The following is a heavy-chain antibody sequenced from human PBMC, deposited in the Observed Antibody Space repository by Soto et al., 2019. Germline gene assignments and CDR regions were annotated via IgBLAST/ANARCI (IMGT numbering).Heavy chain of an antibody. J-gene: IGHJ3*02. CDR1: GFTFTSSA. V-gene: IGHV1-58*01. D-gene: IGHD3-9*01. CDR2: IVVGSGNT. CDR3: AAALTSGAFDI. Sequence: SVKVSCKASGFTFTSSAVQWVRQARGQRLEWIGWIVVGSGNTNYAQRFQESVTITRDMSTSTAYMELSSLRSEDTAVYYCAAALTSGAFDIWGQGTMVTVSS.